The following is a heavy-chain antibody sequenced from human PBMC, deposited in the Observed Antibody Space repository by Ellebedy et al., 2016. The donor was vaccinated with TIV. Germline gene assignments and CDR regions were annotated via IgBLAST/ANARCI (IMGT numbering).Heavy chain of an antibody. J-gene: IGHJ4*01. CDR2: ISYAGNFK. CDR1: GFTFSTHA. D-gene: IGHD6-13*01. V-gene: IGHV3-30-3*01. Sequence: GGSLRLSCAASGFTFSTHAMHWVRQAPGKGLEWVAVISYAGNFKYYADSVKGRFTISRDNSKNTLYLQMNSLRPDDTAMYYCARDGGYSTNWSLGTVWGHGTLVTVSS. CDR3: ARDGGYSTNWSLGTV.